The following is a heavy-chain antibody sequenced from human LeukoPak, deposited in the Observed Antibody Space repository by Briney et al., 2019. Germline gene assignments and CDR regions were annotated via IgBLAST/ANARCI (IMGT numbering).Heavy chain of an antibody. Sequence: GGSLRLSCAASGFTFSSYAMSWVRQAPGKGLEWVSAISGSGGSTYYADSVKGRFTISRDDSKNTLYLQMNSLRAEDTAVYYCARDWSGSSGGIDYWGQGTLVTVSS. CDR1: GFTFSSYA. D-gene: IGHD1-26*01. CDR2: ISGSGGST. CDR3: ARDWSGSSGGIDY. V-gene: IGHV3-23*01. J-gene: IGHJ4*02.